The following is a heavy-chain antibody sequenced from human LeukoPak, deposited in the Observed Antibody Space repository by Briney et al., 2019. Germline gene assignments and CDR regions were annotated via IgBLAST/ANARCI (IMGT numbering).Heavy chain of an antibody. Sequence: SETLSLTCAVYGGSFSGYYWTWIRQTPEKGLEWIGEMNPSGSTNYNPSLKSRVTISVDTSKNQFSLEWSSVTSRDTAVYYCGRGRQDVTMVVVVMAGVSYYLDVWGKGTTVNVS. D-gene: IGHD3-22*01. CDR2: MNPSGST. CDR3: GRGRQDVTMVVVVMAGVSYYLDV. CDR1: GGSFSGYY. J-gene: IGHJ6*03. V-gene: IGHV4-34*01.